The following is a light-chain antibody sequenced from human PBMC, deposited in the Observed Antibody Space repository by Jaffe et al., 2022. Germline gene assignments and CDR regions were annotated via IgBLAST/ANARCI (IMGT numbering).Light chain of an antibody. J-gene: IGKJ4*01. CDR3: QQYGNSLT. Sequence: ESVLTQSPGTLSLSPGERATLSCRASQSVSSDHLAWYQQKPGQPPRLLIYDASTRATGIPDRFSGSGSGTDFTLTISALEPEDFAVYYCQQYGNSLTFGGGTKVDIK. CDR1: QSVSSDH. CDR2: DAS. V-gene: IGKV3-20*01.